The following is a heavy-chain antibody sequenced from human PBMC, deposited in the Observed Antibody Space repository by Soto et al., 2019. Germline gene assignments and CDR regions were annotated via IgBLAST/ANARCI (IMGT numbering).Heavy chain of an antibody. J-gene: IGHJ6*02. CDR1: GYSFTSNA. D-gene: IGHD3-3*01. V-gene: IGHV1-18*04. Sequence: ASVKVSCKASGYSFTSNAITWVRQAPGQGLEWMGWISTYSGDANYAQKFQGRVTMTTDTSTNTAYMELRSLRSDDTAVYYCARDRYYDFWSGSTYYYYGMDVWGQGTTVTVSS. CDR3: ARDRYYDFWSGSTYYYYGMDV. CDR2: ISTYSGDA.